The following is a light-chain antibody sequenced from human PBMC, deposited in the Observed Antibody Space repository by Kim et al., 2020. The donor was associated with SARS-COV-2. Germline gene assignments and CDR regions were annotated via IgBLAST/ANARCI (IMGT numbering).Light chain of an antibody. CDR2: GAS. CDR3: QQYIDTPLT. J-gene: IGKJ4*01. V-gene: IGKV3-20*01. Sequence: ENVLTQSPGTLSLSPGERATLSCRASHSVGSNFLAWYQQKLGQAPRILIFGASSRVTGIPDRFSGSGSGTDFTLTISRLEPEDFAVYYCQQYIDTPLTFGGGTKVDIK. CDR1: HSVGSNF.